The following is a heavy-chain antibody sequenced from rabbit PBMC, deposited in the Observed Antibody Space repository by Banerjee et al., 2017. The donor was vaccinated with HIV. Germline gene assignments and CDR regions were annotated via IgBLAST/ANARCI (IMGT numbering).Heavy chain of an antibody. CDR2: IVTGDDGT. CDR1: GFSFSSSYW. D-gene: IGHD4-1*01. Sequence: QEQLVASGGGLVTLGGSLKLTCTASGFSFSSSYWICWVRQAPGKGLEWIGCIVTGDDGTYYATWAKGRFTISKTSWTTVTLQMTSLTAADTATYFCARDLAGVTGWNFNLWGQGTLVTVS. J-gene: IGHJ4*01. V-gene: IGHV1S45*01. CDR3: ARDLAGVTGWNFNL.